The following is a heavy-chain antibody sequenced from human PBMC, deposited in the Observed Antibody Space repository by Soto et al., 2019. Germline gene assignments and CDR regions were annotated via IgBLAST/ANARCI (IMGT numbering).Heavy chain of an antibody. Sequence: LRLSCTASGFTFSDSWMTWVRQAPGKGLEWVARIKPDESEKKYADSVKGRFSISRDNAKNSMYLQMDSLRGEDTAVYYCVRGGSNYDSWGQGTLVTVSS. CDR3: VRGGSNYDS. CDR1: GFTFSDSW. V-gene: IGHV3-7*01. J-gene: IGHJ5*02. CDR2: IKPDESEK. D-gene: IGHD4-4*01.